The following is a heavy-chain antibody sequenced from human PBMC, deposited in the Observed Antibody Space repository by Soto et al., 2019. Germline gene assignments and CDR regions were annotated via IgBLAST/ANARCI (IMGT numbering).Heavy chain of an antibody. V-gene: IGHV3-72*01. CDR1: GFTFSDHY. D-gene: IGHD1-1*01. CDR2: TRNKANSYTT. J-gene: IGHJ6*02. CDR3: ARGSTLSMDYYYLMDV. Sequence: GGSLRLSCAASGFTFSDHYMDWARQAPGKGLEWVARTRNKANSYTTEYAASVKGRFTISRDDSKNSLYLQMSGLKTEDTAVYYCARGSTLSMDYYYLMDVWGQGTTVTVSS.